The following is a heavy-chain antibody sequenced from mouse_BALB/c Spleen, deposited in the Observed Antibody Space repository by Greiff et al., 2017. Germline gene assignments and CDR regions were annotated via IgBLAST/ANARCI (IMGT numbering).Heavy chain of an antibody. J-gene: IGHJ4*01. CDR3: ARGTRYDGAMDY. D-gene: IGHD2-14*01. Sequence: EVHLVESGGGLVKPGGSLKLSCAASGFTFSSYAMSWVRQSPEKRLEWVAEISSGGSYTYYPDTVTGRFTISRDNAKNTLYLEMSSLRSEDTAMYYCARGTRYDGAMDYWGQGTSVTVSS. CDR1: GFTFSSYA. CDR2: ISSGGSYT. V-gene: IGHV5-9-4*01.